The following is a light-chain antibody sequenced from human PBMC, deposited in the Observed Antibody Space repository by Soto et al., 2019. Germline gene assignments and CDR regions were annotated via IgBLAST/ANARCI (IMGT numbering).Light chain of an antibody. CDR2: DVS. CDR1: QSPDTS. CDR3: HHRHGWPAT. V-gene: IGKV3-11*01. J-gene: IGKJ1*01. Sequence: EIVLTQSPATLSLSPGERATLSCRASQSPDTSLAWYQQKPGQAPRLLIYDVSNRATGIPARFSGSGSGTDFTLTISSLEPEDSGVYYCHHRHGWPATFGRGTKVEVK.